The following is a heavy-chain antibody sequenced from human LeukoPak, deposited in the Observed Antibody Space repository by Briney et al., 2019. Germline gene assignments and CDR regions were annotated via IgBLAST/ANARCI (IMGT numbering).Heavy chain of an antibody. V-gene: IGHV4-59*01. CDR2: IYYSGST. D-gene: IGHD3-3*02. Sequence: SETLSLTCTVSGGSISSYYWGWIRQPPGKGLEWIGYIYYSGSTNYNPSLKSRVTISVDTSKNQFSLKLSSVTAADTAVYYCARIYKDFWSGYYRGNWFDPWGQGTLVTVSS. J-gene: IGHJ5*02. CDR3: ARIYKDFWSGYYRGNWFDP. CDR1: GGSISSYY.